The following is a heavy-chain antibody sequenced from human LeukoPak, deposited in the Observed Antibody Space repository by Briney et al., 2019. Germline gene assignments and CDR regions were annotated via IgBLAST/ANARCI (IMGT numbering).Heavy chain of an antibody. CDR2: IYSGGST. CDR1: GFTVSSNY. D-gene: IGHD6-13*01. J-gene: IGHJ3*02. CDR3: ARGGPAARYDAFDI. Sequence: GGSLRLSCAASGFTVSSNYMSWVRQAPGKGLEWVSVIYSGGSTYYADSVKGRFTISRDNSKNTLYLQMNSLRAEDTAVYYCARGGPAARYDAFDIWGQGTMVTVSS. V-gene: IGHV3-66*02.